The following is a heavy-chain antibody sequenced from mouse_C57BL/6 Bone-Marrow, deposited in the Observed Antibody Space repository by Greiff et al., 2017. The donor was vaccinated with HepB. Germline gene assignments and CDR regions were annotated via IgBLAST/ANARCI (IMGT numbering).Heavy chain of an antibody. CDR2: INPSNGGT. CDR3: ARLWYYGSSYRWYFDV. J-gene: IGHJ1*03. V-gene: IGHV1-53*01. D-gene: IGHD1-1*01. CDR1: GYTFTSYW. Sequence: QVQLQQSGTELVKPGASVKLSCKASGYTFTSYWMHWVKQRPGQGLEWIGNINPSNGGTNYNEKFKSKATLTVDKSSSTAYMQLSSLTSEDSAVYYCARLWYYGSSYRWYFDVWGTGTTVTVSS.